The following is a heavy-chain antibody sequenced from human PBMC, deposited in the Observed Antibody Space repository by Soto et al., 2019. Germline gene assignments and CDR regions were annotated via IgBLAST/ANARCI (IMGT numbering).Heavy chain of an antibody. D-gene: IGHD3-16*01. CDR2: ISATGGGT. V-gene: IGHV3-23*01. J-gene: IGHJ4*02. CDR1: GFKFSNYA. Sequence: GGSLRLSCAASGFKFSNYAMGWVRQAPGKGLEWVSLISATGGGTYYADSVKGRFTISRDNSHNTLYLQVHSLTAEDTAVYYCAKDRRAGGNSAFYFDFWGQGAQVTVSS. CDR3: AKDRRAGGNSAFYFDF.